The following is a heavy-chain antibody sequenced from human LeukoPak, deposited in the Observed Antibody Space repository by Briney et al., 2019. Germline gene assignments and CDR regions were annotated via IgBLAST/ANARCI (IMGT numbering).Heavy chain of an antibody. V-gene: IGHV4-34*01. CDR3: ARKRFRGPTPGFDY. Sequence: PSETLSLTCAVYGGSFSGYYWSWIRQPPGKGLEWIGEINHSGSTNYNPSLKSRVTISVDTSKNQFSLKLSSVTATDTAVYYCARKRFRGPTPGFDYWGQGTLVTVSS. D-gene: IGHD3-10*01. CDR2: INHSGST. CDR1: GGSFSGYY. J-gene: IGHJ4*02.